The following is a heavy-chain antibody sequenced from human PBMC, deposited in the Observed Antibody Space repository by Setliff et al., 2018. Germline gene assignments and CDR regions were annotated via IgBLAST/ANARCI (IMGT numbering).Heavy chain of an antibody. D-gene: IGHD2-15*01. V-gene: IGHV1-2*02. CDR1: GYRFTDYY. CDR2: INPNTSAT. Sequence: GASVKVSCKASGYRFTDYYVHWVRQAPGQGPEWMGWINPNTSATHSTQNFQGRVTMTRDTSITTAYLELGSLRSDDTAVYFCARPATPAMGDYYFDSWGQGTLVTVSS. CDR3: ARPATPAMGDYYFDS. J-gene: IGHJ4*02.